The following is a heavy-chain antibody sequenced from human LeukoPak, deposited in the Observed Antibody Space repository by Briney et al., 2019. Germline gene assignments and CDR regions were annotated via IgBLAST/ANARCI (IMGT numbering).Heavy chain of an antibody. Sequence: PGGSLRLSCAASGFTFSSYAMHWVRQAPGKGLEWVAVISYDGSNKYYADSVKGRFTISRDNSKNTLYLQMGSLRPEDMAVYYCARGSGSYYDAFDIWGQGTMVTVSS. CDR2: ISYDGSNK. V-gene: IGHV3-30*14. J-gene: IGHJ3*02. CDR3: ARGSGSYYDAFDI. D-gene: IGHD3-10*01. CDR1: GFTFSSYA.